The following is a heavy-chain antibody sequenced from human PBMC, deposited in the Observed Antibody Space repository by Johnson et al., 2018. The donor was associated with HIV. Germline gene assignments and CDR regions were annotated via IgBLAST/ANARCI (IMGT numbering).Heavy chain of an antibody. CDR3: AREVGYCGDGTCHEGAFDI. J-gene: IGHJ3*02. D-gene: IGHD2-15*01. Sequence: QVQLVESGGGLVQPGKSLRLSCAASGFTFSGYGMHWVRQAPGKGLEWVAVISYDGNNKYYTDSVKGRFTISRDNSKSTLFLLMNSLRAEDTALYYCAREVGYCGDGTCHEGAFDIWGHGTMVTVSS. CDR1: GFTFSGYG. CDR2: ISYDGNNK. V-gene: IGHV3-30*03.